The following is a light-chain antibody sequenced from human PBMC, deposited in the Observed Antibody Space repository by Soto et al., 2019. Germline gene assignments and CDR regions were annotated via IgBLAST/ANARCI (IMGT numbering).Light chain of an antibody. CDR1: ISNIGAGFD. CDR2: DNT. J-gene: IGLJ2*01. Sequence: QSVLTQPPSVSGAPGQRVTISCSGSISNIGAGFDVHWYQQLPGTAPKLLIYDNTNRPSGVPDRFSGSKSGTSVSLAITGLQAEDEADYYCQSYDSSLSAVIFGGGTKVTVL. CDR3: QSYDSSLSAVI. V-gene: IGLV1-40*01.